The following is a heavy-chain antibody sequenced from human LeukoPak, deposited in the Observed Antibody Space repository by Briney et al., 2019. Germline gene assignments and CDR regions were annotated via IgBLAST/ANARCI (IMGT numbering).Heavy chain of an antibody. V-gene: IGHV3-11*01. J-gene: IGHJ5*02. CDR1: GLTFSDYY. CDR2: ISSSGSTI. D-gene: IGHD3-22*01. CDR3: ARVPMHYDSSGYYYGEWFDP. Sequence: GGSLRLSCAASGLTFSDYYMSWIRQAPGKGLEWVSYISSSGSTIYYADSVKGRFTISRDNAKNSLYLQMNSLRAEDTAVYYCARVPMHYDSSGYYYGEWFDPWGQGTLVTVSS.